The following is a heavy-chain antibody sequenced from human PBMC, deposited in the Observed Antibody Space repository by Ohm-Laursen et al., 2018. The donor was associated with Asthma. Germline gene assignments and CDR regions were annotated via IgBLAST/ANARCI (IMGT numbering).Heavy chain of an antibody. CDR3: AKSYYYESSGYHDAFDI. CDR2: IYSTGST. CDR1: GASFSTYY. D-gene: IGHD3-22*01. J-gene: IGHJ3*02. Sequence: SETLSLTCALSGASFSTYYWSWIRQPPGKGLEWIGYIYSTGSTNYNPSLESRVTISIDTSKNQISLKLTSVTAADTAVYFCAKSYYYESSGYHDAFDIWGQGTMVTVSS. V-gene: IGHV4-59*12.